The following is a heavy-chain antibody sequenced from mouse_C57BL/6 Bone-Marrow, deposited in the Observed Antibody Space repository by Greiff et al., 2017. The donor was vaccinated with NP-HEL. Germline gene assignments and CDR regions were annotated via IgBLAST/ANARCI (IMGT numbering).Heavy chain of an antibody. CDR2: IYYSGTI. CDR1: GISITTGNYR. D-gene: IGHD1-1*01. J-gene: IGHJ4*01. V-gene: IGHV3-5*01. Sequence: EVKVEESGPGLVKPSQTVFLTCTVTGISITTGNYRWSWIRQFPGNKLEWIGYIYYSGTITYNPSLTSRTTITRDTPKNQFFLEMNSLTAEDTATYYCVRDGGLLKAMDYWGQGTSVTVSS. CDR3: VRDGGLLKAMDY.